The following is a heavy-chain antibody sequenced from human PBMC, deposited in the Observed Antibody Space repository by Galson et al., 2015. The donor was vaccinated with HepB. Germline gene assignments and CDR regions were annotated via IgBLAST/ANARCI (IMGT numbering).Heavy chain of an antibody. V-gene: IGHV1-3*01. Sequence: SVKVSCKASGYTFTSYAMHWVRQAPGQRLEWMGWINAGNGNTKYSQKFQGRVTITRDTSASTAYMELSSLRSEDTAVYYCASHRAERVGMDVWGQGTTVTVSS. CDR3: ASHRAERVGMDV. D-gene: IGHD1-14*01. J-gene: IGHJ6*02. CDR2: INAGNGNT. CDR1: GYTFTSYA.